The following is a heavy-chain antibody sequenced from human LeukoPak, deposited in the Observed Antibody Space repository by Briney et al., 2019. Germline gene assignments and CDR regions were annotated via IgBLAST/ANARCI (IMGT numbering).Heavy chain of an antibody. V-gene: IGHV3-48*03. D-gene: IGHD4-11*01. CDR2: ISSSGSTI. Sequence: GGSLRLSCAASGFTFSSYEMNWVRQAPGKGLEWVSYISSSGSTIYYADSVKGRFTISRDNAKNSLYLQMNSLRAEDTAVYYCTGHHQAYSRTYWGQGTLVTVSS. CDR3: TGHHQAYSRTY. CDR1: GFTFSSYE. J-gene: IGHJ4*02.